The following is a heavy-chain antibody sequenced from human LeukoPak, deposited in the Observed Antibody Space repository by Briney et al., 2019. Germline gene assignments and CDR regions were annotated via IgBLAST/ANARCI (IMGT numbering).Heavy chain of an antibody. D-gene: IGHD5-12*01. CDR1: GYTFTGYY. V-gene: IGHV1-2*04. Sequence: AASVKVSCKASGYTFTGYYMHWVRQAPGQGLEWMGWINPNSGGTNYAQKFQGWVTMTRDTSISTAYMELSRLRSDDTAVYYCARDRVHIVATTEGMAFDIWGQGTMVTVSS. CDR2: INPNSGGT. CDR3: ARDRVHIVATTEGMAFDI. J-gene: IGHJ3*02.